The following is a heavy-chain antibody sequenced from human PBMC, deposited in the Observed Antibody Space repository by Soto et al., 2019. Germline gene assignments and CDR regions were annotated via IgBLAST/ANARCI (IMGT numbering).Heavy chain of an antibody. CDR1: GFTFSNYA. V-gene: IGHV3-48*03. Sequence: EAQLVESGGGLVQPGGSLRLSCAASGFTFSNYAMNWVRQAPGKGLEWVAYITSRGPTIYYADSVKGRFNISRDNANTSLYMQLTKLRAGDTAIYCCARDSLRNGYTTAWGQGNLVTVSS. CDR2: ITSRGPTI. D-gene: IGHD1-1*01. J-gene: IGHJ5*02. CDR3: ARDSLRNGYTTA.